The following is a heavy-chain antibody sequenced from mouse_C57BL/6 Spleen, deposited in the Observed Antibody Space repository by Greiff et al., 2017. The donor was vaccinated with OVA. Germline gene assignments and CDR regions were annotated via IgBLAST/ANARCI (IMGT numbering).Heavy chain of an antibody. Sequence: VQLQQSGPGLVQPSQSLSITCTVSGFSLTSYGVHWVRQSPGKGLEWLGVIWRGGSTDYNAAFMSRLSITKDNSKSQVFFKMNSLQADDTAIYYCAKSFYDGYEGAMDYWGQGTSVTVSS. V-gene: IGHV2-5*01. CDR2: IWRGGST. J-gene: IGHJ4*01. CDR3: AKSFYDGYEGAMDY. CDR1: GFSLTSYG. D-gene: IGHD2-3*01.